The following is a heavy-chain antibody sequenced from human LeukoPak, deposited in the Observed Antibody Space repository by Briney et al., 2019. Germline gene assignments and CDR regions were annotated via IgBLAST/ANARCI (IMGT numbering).Heavy chain of an antibody. J-gene: IGHJ5*02. CDR3: ARDYVPTTYYYDSSGSPAFDP. CDR2: INPSGGST. CDR1: GYTFTSYY. V-gene: IGHV1-46*01. Sequence: ASVKVSCKASGYTFTSYYMHWVRQAPGQGLEWMGIINPSGGSTSYAQKFQGRVTMTRDTSTSTVYMELSSLRSEDTAVSYCARDYVPTTYYYDSSGSPAFDPWGQGTLVTVSS. D-gene: IGHD3-22*01.